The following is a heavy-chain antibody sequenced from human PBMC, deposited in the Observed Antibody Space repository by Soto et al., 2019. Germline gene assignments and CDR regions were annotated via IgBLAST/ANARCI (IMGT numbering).Heavy chain of an antibody. Sequence: ASVKVSCKASGYTFTGYYMHWVRQAPGQGLEWMGWISAYNGNTNYAQKLQGRVTMTTDTSTSTAYMELRSLRSDDTAVYYCAREVVEEGDAFDIWGQGTMVTVSS. CDR3: AREVVEEGDAFDI. CDR2: ISAYNGNT. J-gene: IGHJ3*02. V-gene: IGHV1-18*04. CDR1: GYTFTGYY. D-gene: IGHD3-22*01.